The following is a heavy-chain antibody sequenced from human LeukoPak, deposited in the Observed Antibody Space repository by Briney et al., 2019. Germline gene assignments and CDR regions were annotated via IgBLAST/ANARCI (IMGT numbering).Heavy chain of an antibody. D-gene: IGHD5/OR15-5a*01. Sequence: SETLSLTCTVSDYSISSGYGYYWGWIRQPPGKGLEWIGNIYHSGITYYNHFDSSLKSRVTISIDTSKNQFSLRLTSVTAADTAVYFCATLVSTRYYFDYWGQGTLVTVSS. J-gene: IGHJ4*02. CDR1: DYSISSGYGYY. CDR3: ATLVSTRYYFDY. V-gene: IGHV4-38-2*02. CDR2: IYHSGIT.